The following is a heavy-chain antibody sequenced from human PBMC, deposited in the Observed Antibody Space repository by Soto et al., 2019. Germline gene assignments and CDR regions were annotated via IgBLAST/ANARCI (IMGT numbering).Heavy chain of an antibody. J-gene: IGHJ4*02. V-gene: IGHV1-46*01. CDR3: ASVQTYSSSWYLFDY. CDR1: GYTFADSY. CDR2: INPSGGNT. D-gene: IGHD6-19*01. Sequence: ASVKVSCKASGYTFADSYMHWVRQAPGQGLERMGIINPSGGNTKYAQKFQGRVTMTRDTSTSTVYMELSSLRSEDTAVYYCASVQTYSSSWYLFDYWGQGTLVTVSS.